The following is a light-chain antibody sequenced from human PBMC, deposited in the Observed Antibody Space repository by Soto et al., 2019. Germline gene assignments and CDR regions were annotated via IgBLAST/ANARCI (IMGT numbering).Light chain of an antibody. V-gene: IGLV2-11*01. CDR1: SSDVGGYNY. CDR2: DVS. Sequence: QSVLTPPRPMSGAPGQAVTISCTGNSSDVGGYNYVSWYQQHPGKAPKLMIYDVSKRPSGVPDRFSGSKSGNTASLTISGLQAEDEADYYCCSYAGSYYVFGTGTKVTVL. CDR3: CSYAGSYYV. J-gene: IGLJ1*01.